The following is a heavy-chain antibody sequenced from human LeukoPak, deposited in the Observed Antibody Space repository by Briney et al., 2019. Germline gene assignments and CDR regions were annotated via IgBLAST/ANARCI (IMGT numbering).Heavy chain of an antibody. V-gene: IGHV3-23*01. J-gene: IGHJ4*02. CDR3: AKXXSGNYPYSXDF. D-gene: IGHD1-26*01. Sequence: GGSLRLSCAASGFTFSGYAMTWVRQAPGKGLEWVSTVSGPDVATYYADSVKGRFTISRDNSKKTLYLQMKNLRAEDTAVYYCAKXXSGNYPYSXDFWGQGXLVTV. CDR2: VSGPDVAT. CDR1: GFTFSGYA.